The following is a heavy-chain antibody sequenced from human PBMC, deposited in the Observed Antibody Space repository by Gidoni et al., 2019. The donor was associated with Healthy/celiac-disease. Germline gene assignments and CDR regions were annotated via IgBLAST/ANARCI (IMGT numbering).Heavy chain of an antibody. CDR3: AKDLRVGVWDY. J-gene: IGHJ4*02. V-gene: IGHV3-23*01. Sequence: EVQRLESGGGLVQHGGSLRLSCAASGFTFSSYAMSWVRQAPGNGLEWVSAISGSGGSTYYADSVKGRFTISRDNSKNTLYLQMNSLRAEDTAVYYCAKDLRVGVWDYWGQGTLVTVSS. CDR1: GFTFSSYA. CDR2: ISGSGGST. D-gene: IGHD3-16*01.